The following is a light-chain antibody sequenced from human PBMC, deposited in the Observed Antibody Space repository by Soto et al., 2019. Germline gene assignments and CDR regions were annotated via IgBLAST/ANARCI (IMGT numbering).Light chain of an antibody. J-gene: IGLJ2*01. CDR3: SSYAKTISVV. CDR1: SSDVGAYNY. Sequence: QSALTQPPSASGSPGQSVTISCTGTSSDVGAYNYVSWNQQRPGKAPKLMIYEVTKRPSGVPDRFSGSKSGNTASLTVSGLQAEDEADYYCSSYAKTISVVFGGGTQLTVL. CDR2: EVT. V-gene: IGLV2-8*01.